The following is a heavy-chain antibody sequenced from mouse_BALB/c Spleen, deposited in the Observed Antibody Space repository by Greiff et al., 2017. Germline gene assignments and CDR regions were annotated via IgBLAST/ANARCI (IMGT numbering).Heavy chain of an antibody. Sequence: VQLQQPGAELVKPGASVKLSAKAFANTFPGYGRHGVKRRPGQGLDWIGEINPSNGRTNYKEKFKSKATLTVDKSSSTAYMQLSSLTSEDSAVYYCARRYDAMDYWGQGTSVTVSS. D-gene: IGHD2-14*01. V-gene: IGHV1S81*02. J-gene: IGHJ4*01. CDR1: ANTFPGYG. CDR3: ARRYDAMDY. CDR2: INPSNGRT.